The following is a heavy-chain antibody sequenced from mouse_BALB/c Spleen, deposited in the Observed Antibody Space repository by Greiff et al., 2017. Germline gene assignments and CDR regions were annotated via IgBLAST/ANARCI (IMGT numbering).Heavy chain of an antibody. Sequence: VQLQQPGAELVKPGASVKMSCKASGYTFTSYNMHWVKQTPGQGLEWIGAIYPGNGDTSYNQKFKGKATLTADKSSSTAYMQLSSLTSEDSAVYYCARKPDGYYVTGDFDYWGQGTTLTVSS. D-gene: IGHD2-3*01. CDR1: GYTFTSYN. J-gene: IGHJ2*01. CDR3: ARKPDGYYVTGDFDY. CDR2: IYPGNGDT. V-gene: IGHV1-12*01.